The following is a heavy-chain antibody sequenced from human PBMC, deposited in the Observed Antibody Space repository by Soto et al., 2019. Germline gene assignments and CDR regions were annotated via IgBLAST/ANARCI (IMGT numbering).Heavy chain of an antibody. CDR2: IYYSGST. Sequence: QLQLQESGPGLVKPSETLSLTCTVSGGSISSSSYYWGWIRQPPGKGLEWIGSIYYSGSTYYNPSLKSRVTISVDTSKNQFSLKLSSVTAADTAVYYCARGIPRAPFDYWGQGTLVTVSS. CDR1: GGSISSSSYY. CDR3: ARGIPRAPFDY. V-gene: IGHV4-39*01. J-gene: IGHJ4*02.